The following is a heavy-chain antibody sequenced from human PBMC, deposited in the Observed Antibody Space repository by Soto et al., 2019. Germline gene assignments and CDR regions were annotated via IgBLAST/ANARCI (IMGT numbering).Heavy chain of an antibody. Sequence: EVQLVESGGGLVQPGGSLRLSCAASGFTFSDHQMDWVRQAPGKGLEWVGRSRNKANSYTTEYAASVKGRFTISRDDSKNSLYLQMNSLKIEDTAGYYCARVVGAPNWFDPWGQGTLVTVSS. D-gene: IGHD1-26*01. CDR3: ARVVGAPNWFDP. J-gene: IGHJ5*02. CDR2: SRNKANSYTT. CDR1: GFTFSDHQ. V-gene: IGHV3-72*01.